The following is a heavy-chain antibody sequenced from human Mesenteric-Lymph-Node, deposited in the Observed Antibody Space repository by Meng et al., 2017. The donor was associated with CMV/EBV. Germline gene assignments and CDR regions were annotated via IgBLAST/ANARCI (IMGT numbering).Heavy chain of an antibody. CDR3: AHITPQAIVGVDFDY. CDR2: IYWNDGK. V-gene: IGHV2-5*01. CDR1: FSLSTSGVG. J-gene: IGHJ4*02. D-gene: IGHD2-15*01. Sequence: FSLSTSGVGVGWIRQPPGEALEWLALIYWNDGKLYSPSLSSRLTIAKDTSNNQVVLTMTNMDPVDTATYYCAHITPQAIVGVDFDYWGPGTLVTVSS.